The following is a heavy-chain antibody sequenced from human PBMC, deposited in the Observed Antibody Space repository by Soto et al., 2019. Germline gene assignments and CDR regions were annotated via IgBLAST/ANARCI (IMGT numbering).Heavy chain of an antibody. Sequence: GGSLRLSCAASGFTFSSYAMSWVRQAPGKGLDWVSGISGSGVSTYYADSVKGRFTISRDNSKSTLYLQMNSLRAEDTAVYYCAKDRERIATRSIDYWGQGTLVTVSS. D-gene: IGHD6-6*01. J-gene: IGHJ4*02. CDR3: AKDRERIATRSIDY. CDR1: GFTFSSYA. V-gene: IGHV3-23*01. CDR2: ISGSGVST.